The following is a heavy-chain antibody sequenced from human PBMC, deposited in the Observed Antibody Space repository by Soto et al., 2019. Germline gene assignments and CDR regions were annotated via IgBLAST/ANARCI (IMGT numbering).Heavy chain of an antibody. CDR1: GYTFTSYY. J-gene: IGHJ3*02. D-gene: IGHD3-16*01. Sequence: SVKVSCKASGYTFTSYYMHWVRQAPGQGLEWMGIINPSGGSTSYAQKFQGRVTMTRDTSTSTVYMELSSLRSEDTAVYYCASTWGPEGYAFDIWGQGTMVTVSS. CDR3: ASTWGPEGYAFDI. CDR2: INPSGGST. V-gene: IGHV1-46*03.